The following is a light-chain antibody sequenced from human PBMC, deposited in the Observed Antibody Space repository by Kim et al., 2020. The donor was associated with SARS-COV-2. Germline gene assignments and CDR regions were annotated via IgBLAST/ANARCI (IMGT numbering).Light chain of an antibody. CDR2: QDS. Sequence: SYELTQPPSESVSPGQTASITCSGDKLGDKYACWYQQKPGQSPVLVIYQDSKRPSGIPERFSGSNSGNTATLTISGTQAMDEADYYCQAWDSSTADVVFGGGTQLTVL. CDR1: KLGDKY. V-gene: IGLV3-1*01. J-gene: IGLJ2*01. CDR3: QAWDSSTADVV.